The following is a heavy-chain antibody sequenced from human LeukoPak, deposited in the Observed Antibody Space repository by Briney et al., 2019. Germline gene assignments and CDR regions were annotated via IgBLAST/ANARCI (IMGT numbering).Heavy chain of an antibody. D-gene: IGHD3-9*01. CDR2: IRYDGSNK. J-gene: IGHJ3*02. Sequence: GGSLRLSCAASGFTFSSYGMHWVRQAPGKGLEWVAFIRYDGSNKYYADSVKGRFTISRDNSKNTLYLQMNSLRAEDTAVYYCAKNKYYDILTGYYSYAFDIWGQGTMVTVSS. CDR1: GFTFSSYG. CDR3: AKNKYYDILTGYYSYAFDI. V-gene: IGHV3-30*02.